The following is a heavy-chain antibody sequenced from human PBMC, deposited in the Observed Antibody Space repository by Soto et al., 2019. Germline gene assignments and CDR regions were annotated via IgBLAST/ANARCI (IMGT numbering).Heavy chain of an antibody. V-gene: IGHV3-21*04. CDR3: ARRVGQGPKVYFDY. Sequence: EVQLLESGGGLVKPGGSLRLSCAASGFTFSSYSMNWVRQARGKRLEWVSSISSSSSYIYYANSVKSRITTSRDNAKNSPYRQMSSLTAEDTAVYYCARRVGQGPKVYFDYWGRGPLVIVSS. J-gene: IGHJ4*02. CDR2: ISSSSSYI. D-gene: IGHD2-15*01. CDR1: GFTFSSYS.